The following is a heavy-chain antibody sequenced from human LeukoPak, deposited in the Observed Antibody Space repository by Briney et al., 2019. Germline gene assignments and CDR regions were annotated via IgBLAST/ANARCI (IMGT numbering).Heavy chain of an antibody. CDR1: GGSISSSNW. V-gene: IGHV4-4*02. Sequence: PSGTLSLTCAVSGGSISSSNWWSWARQPPGKGLEWIGEIYHSGSTNYNPSLKSRVTISVDKSKNQFSLKLSSVTAADTAVYSCARDRQSSSWYPTYYFDYWGQGALVTVSS. CDR3: ARDRQSSSWYPTYYFDY. D-gene: IGHD6-13*01. J-gene: IGHJ4*02. CDR2: IYHSGST.